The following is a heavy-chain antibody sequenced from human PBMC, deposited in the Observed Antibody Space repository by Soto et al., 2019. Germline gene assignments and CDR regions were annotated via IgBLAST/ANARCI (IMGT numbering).Heavy chain of an antibody. J-gene: IGHJ6*01. D-gene: IGHD7-27*01. CDR3: GKPLGRYSYYGMEV. Sequence: GGSLRLSCAASGFTFSGYPMSWVRQAPGKGLEWVSTISYSGSTYYADSVKGRFTISRDNSKNTLFLQMNSLTGEDTAIYYCGKPLGRYSYYGMEVWGQGTTVTVSS. CDR2: ISYSGST. V-gene: IGHV3-23*01. CDR1: GFTFSGYP.